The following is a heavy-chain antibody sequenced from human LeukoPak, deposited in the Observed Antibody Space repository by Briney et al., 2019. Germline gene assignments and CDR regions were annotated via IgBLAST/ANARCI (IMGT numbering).Heavy chain of an antibody. D-gene: IGHD3-9*01. CDR1: GFTFSSYE. CDR2: ISSSGSTI. J-gene: IGHJ4*02. CDR3: ARDMGVTGYYFDY. Sequence: PGGSLRLSCAASGFTFSSYEMNWVRQAPRQGLEWGSYISSSGSTIYYADSVKGRFTISRDNAKNSLYLQMNSLRAEDTAVYYCARDMGVTGYYFDYWGQGTVVTVSS. V-gene: IGHV3-48*03.